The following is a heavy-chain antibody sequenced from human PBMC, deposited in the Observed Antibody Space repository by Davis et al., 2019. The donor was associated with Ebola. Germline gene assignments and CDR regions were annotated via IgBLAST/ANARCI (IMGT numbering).Heavy chain of an antibody. CDR1: GFTFSGSA. Sequence: PGGSLRLSCAASGFTFSGSAMHWVRQASGKGPEWVGRIRSKANSYATAYAASVKGRFTISRDDSKNTAYLQMNSLKTEDTAVYYCTGTIVGATRVDYWGQGTLVTVSS. CDR3: TGTIVGATRVDY. J-gene: IGHJ4*02. V-gene: IGHV3-73*01. D-gene: IGHD1-26*01. CDR2: IRSKANSYAT.